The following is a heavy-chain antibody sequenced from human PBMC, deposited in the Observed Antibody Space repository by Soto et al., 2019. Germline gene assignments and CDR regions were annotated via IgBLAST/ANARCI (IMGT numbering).Heavy chain of an antibody. V-gene: IGHV1-2*02. CDR2: INPNSGGT. Sequence: VASVKVSCKASGYTFTGYYMHWVRQAPGQGLEWMGWINPNSGGTNYAQKFQGRVTMTRDTSISTAYMELSRLRSDDTAVYYCARIRSSPYYYYGMDVWGQGTTVTVSS. CDR1: GYTFTGYY. CDR3: ARIRSSPYYYYGMDV. J-gene: IGHJ6*02. D-gene: IGHD6-6*01.